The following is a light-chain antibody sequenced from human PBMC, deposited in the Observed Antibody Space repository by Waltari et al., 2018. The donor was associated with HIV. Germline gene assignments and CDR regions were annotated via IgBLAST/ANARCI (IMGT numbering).Light chain of an antibody. J-gene: IGKJ4*01. CDR3: QQYYSYPLT. CDR2: AAS. V-gene: IGKV1-8*01. CDR1: PGISSY. Sequence: AIRMTRSPSSFSASTGNRVTITCRASPGISSYLAWYQQKPGKAPKLLIYAASTLQSGVPSRFIGSGSGTDFTLTISCLQSEDFATYYCQQYYSYPLTFGGGTKVEIK.